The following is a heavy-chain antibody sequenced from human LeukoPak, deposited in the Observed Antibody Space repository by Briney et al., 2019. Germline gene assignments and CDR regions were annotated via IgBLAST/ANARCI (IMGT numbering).Heavy chain of an antibody. CDR1: GGSINNYY. Sequence: SETLSLTCTVSGGSINNYYWSWIRQPPGKGLEWIGEINHSGSTNYNPSLKSRVTISVDTSKNQFSLKLSSVTAADTAVYYCARGQQWLVRSRVHPNWFDPWGQGTLVTVSS. CDR3: ARGQQWLVRSRVHPNWFDP. J-gene: IGHJ5*02. V-gene: IGHV4-34*01. CDR2: INHSGST. D-gene: IGHD6-19*01.